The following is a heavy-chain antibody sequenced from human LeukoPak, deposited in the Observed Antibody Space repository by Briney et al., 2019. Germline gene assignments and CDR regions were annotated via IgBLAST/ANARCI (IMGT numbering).Heavy chain of an antibody. D-gene: IGHD4-17*01. V-gene: IGHV4-30-4*01. Sequence: SETLSLTYTVSGGSISSGDYYWSWIRQPPGKGLEWIGYIYYSGSTYYNPSLKSRVTISVDTSKNQFSLKLSSVTAADTAVYYCARGETPATVTNTGRLGAFDIWGQGTMVTVSS. CDR2: IYYSGST. CDR1: GGSISSGDYY. CDR3: ARGETPATVTNTGRLGAFDI. J-gene: IGHJ3*02.